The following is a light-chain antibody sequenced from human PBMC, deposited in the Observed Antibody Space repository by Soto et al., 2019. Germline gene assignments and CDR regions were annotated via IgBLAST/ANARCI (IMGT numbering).Light chain of an antibody. J-gene: IGKJ1*01. CDR1: QSISSY. Sequence: DIQMTQSPSSLSASVGDRVTITCRASQSISSYLHWYQQKPGNDPKLLIYAASKLQSGGPSRFRASGYGKDYTLTLNSLQPENFATYYYQQGYSTQWTFGQGTKVEIK. V-gene: IGKV1-39*01. CDR2: AAS. CDR3: QQGYSTQWT.